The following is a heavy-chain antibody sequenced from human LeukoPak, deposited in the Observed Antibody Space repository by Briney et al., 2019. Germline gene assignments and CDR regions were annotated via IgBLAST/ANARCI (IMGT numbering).Heavy chain of an antibody. CDR1: GGSVSSSNW. Sequence: SETLSLTCAVSGGSVSSSNWWSWVRQPPGKGLEWIGEIYHSGSTNYNPSLKSRVTISVDKSKNQFPLKLSSVTAADTAVYYCARDDCSSTSCYLVWGQGTLVTVSS. V-gene: IGHV4-4*02. CDR3: ARDDCSSTSCYLV. CDR2: IYHSGST. D-gene: IGHD2-2*01. J-gene: IGHJ4*02.